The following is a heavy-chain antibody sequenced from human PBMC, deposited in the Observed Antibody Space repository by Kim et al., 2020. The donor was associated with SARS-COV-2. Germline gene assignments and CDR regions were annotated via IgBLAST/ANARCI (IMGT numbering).Heavy chain of an antibody. J-gene: IGHJ6*02. CDR3: ARRSSGWRNGVLLSGMDV. V-gene: IGHV4-59*08. Sequence: KSRVTISVDTSKNQFSMKLRSVTAADTAVYYCARRSSGWRNGVLLSGMDVWGPGTTVTVSS. D-gene: IGHD6-19*01.